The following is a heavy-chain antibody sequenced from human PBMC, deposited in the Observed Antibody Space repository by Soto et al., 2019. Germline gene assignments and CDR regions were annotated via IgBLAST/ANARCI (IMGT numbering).Heavy chain of an antibody. Sequence: QVQLVESGGGVVQPGRSLRLSCAASGFTFSTYVMHWVRQAPGKGLEWLAVISYDGGSKNYADSVKGRFTISRDNSKNTLYLQMNNLRMEATAVYYCVRDGPHITIYGYGHYWGQGTLVTVSS. CDR1: GFTFSTYV. D-gene: IGHD3-3*01. CDR2: ISYDGGSK. J-gene: IGHJ4*02. V-gene: IGHV3-30-3*01. CDR3: VRDGPHITIYGYGHY.